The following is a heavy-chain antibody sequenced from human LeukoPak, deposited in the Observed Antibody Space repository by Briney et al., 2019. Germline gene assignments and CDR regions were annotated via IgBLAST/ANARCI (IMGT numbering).Heavy chain of an antibody. V-gene: IGHV4-4*07. CDR3: ARDGRFGELLYLDY. J-gene: IGHJ4*02. D-gene: IGHD3-10*01. Sequence: PSETLSLTCTVSGGSISSYYWSWIRQPAGKGLEWIGRIYTSGSTNYNPSLKSRVTMSVDTSKNQFSLKLSSVTAADTAVYYCARDGRFGELLYLDYWGQGTLVTVSS. CDR2: IYTSGST. CDR1: GGSISSYY.